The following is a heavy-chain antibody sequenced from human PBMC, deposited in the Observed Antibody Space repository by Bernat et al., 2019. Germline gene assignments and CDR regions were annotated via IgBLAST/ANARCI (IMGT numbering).Heavy chain of an antibody. CDR3: ASMYSSIWYRADY. J-gene: IGHJ4*02. D-gene: IGHD6-13*01. CDR1: GGTFSSYA. V-gene: IGHV1-69*06. CDR2: IIPIFGTA. Sequence: QVQLVQSGAEVKKPGSSVKVSCKASGGTFSSYAISWVQQAPGQGLEWMGGIIPIFGTANYAQKFQGRVTITADKSTSPAYMELSSLRSEDTAVYYCASMYSSIWYRADYWGQGTLVTVPS.